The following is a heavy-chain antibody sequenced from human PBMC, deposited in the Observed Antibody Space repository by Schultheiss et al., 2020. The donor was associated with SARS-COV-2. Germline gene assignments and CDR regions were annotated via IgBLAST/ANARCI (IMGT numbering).Heavy chain of an antibody. J-gene: IGHJ6*03. CDR3: ARESFYYMDV. Sequence: GESLKISCAASGFSFSNFYMSWIRQAPGKGLEWVSTITSSSTTEIYTDSVKGRFTISRDNAKNSLYLQMNGLRAEDTAVYYCARESFYYMDVWGKGTTVTVSS. CDR1: GFSFSNFY. V-gene: IGHV3-11*05. CDR2: ITSSSTTE.